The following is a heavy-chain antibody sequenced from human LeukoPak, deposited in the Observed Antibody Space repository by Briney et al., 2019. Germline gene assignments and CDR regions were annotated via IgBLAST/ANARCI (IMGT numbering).Heavy chain of an antibody. CDR1: EFTFNIYP. Sequence: GGSLRLSCSASEFTFNIYPMHWVRQAPGKGLEWVAIISYDGSKKYYADSVKGRFTISRDNSKNTLYLQMNSLRAEDTAVYYCAKAGRLYHFDYWGQGTLVTVSS. CDR3: AKAGRLYHFDY. J-gene: IGHJ4*02. V-gene: IGHV3-30*04. CDR2: ISYDGSKK. D-gene: IGHD1-26*01.